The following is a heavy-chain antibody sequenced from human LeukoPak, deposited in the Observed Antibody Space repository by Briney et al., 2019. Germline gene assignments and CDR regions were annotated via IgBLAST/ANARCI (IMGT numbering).Heavy chain of an antibody. V-gene: IGHV1-24*01. D-gene: IGHD3-22*01. CDR2: FDPEDGET. Sequence: DSVKVSCKVSGYTLTELSMHWVRQAPGKGLEWMGGFDPEDGETIYAQKFQGRVTMTADGSTDTAYMELSSLRSEDTAVYYCATPRIRYYYDSSGKDYYYYGMDVWGQGTTVTVSS. CDR3: ATPRIRYYYDSSGKDYYYYGMDV. J-gene: IGHJ6*02. CDR1: GYTLTELS.